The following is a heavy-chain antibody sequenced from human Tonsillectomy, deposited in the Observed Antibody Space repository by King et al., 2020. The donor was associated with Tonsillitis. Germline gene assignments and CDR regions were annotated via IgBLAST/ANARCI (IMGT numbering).Heavy chain of an antibody. Sequence: VQLVESGGGVVQPGRSLRLSCAASGFTFSTYAMHWVRQAPGKGLEWVAVISYDGSNKYYADSVKGRFTISRDNSKNTLYLQMNSLRAEDTAVYYCSRDLHYSTPYYWGQGTLVTVS. J-gene: IGHJ4*02. D-gene: IGHD4-11*01. V-gene: IGHV3-30*04. CDR2: ISYDGSNK. CDR3: SRDLHYSTPYY. CDR1: GFTFSTYA.